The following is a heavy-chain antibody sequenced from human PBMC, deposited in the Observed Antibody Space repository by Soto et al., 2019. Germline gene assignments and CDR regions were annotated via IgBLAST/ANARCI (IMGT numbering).Heavy chain of an antibody. CDR1: GFSLSTSGVN. CDR2: IYWDDDK. D-gene: IGHD3-10*01. J-gene: IGHJ4*02. V-gene: IGHV2-5*02. Sequence: QITLEESGPTLVKPTQTLTLTCTFSGFSLSTSGVNVGWIRQPPGKALEWLALIYWDDDKRYSPSLKSRLTITKETSKNQVVLTMTNMDPVDTATYYCAHRRNSGSDFDFWGQGTLVTVSS. CDR3: AHRRNSGSDFDF.